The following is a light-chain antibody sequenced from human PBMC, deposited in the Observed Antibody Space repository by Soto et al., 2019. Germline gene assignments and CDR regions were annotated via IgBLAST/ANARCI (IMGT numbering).Light chain of an antibody. J-gene: IGKJ2*01. CDR2: TAS. CDR3: QQFHSYPYT. Sequence: IQLTQSPSSLSASVGDRVTITCRASQGINNFLAWYQQKPGKAPELLISTASTLRSGAPSRFGGNGSWTYFTLTISSLQPEDFATYYCQQFHSYPYTSGQGTKLEIK. CDR1: QGINNF. V-gene: IGKV1-9*01.